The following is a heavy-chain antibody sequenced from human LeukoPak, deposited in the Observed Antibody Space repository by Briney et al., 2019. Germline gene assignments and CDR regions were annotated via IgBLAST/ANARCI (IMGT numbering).Heavy chain of an antibody. V-gene: IGHV4-38-2*02. CDR3: ARVRTAMVIFY. J-gene: IGHJ4*02. Sequence: SETLSLTCTVSGYSISSGYYWGWIRQPPGKGLEWIGSIYHSGSTYYNPSLKSRVTISVDTSKNQFSLKLSSVTAADTAVYYCARVRTAMVIFYWGQGTLVTVSS. CDR2: IYHSGST. CDR1: GYSISSGYY. D-gene: IGHD5-18*01.